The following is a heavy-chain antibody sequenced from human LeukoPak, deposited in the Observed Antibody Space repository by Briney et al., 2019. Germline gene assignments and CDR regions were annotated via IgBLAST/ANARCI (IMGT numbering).Heavy chain of an antibody. CDR3: ARSGSEITIFGGGYNWFDP. J-gene: IGHJ5*02. CDR2: IYYSGST. D-gene: IGHD3-3*01. Sequence: SETLSLTCTVSGGSISSGGYSWSWIRQHPGKGLEWIGYIYYSGSTYYNPSLKSRVTISVDTSKNQFSLKLSSVTAADTAVYYCARSGSEITIFGGGYNWFDPWGQGTLVTVSS. CDR1: GGSISSGGYS. V-gene: IGHV4-31*03.